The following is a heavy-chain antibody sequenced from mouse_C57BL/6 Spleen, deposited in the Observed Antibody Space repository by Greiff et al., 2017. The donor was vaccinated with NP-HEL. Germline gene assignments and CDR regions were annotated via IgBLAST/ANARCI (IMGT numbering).Heavy chain of an antibody. CDR3: AREAAQAYYFDY. V-gene: IGHV3-6*01. J-gene: IGHJ2*01. CDR2: ISYDGSN. Sequence: DVQLVESGPGLVKPSQSLSLTCSVTGYSITSGYYWNWIRQFPGNKLEWMGYISYDGSNNYNPSLKNRISITRDTSKNQFFLKLNSVTTEDTATYYCAREAAQAYYFDYWGQGTTLTVSS. CDR1: GYSITSGYY. D-gene: IGHD3-2*02.